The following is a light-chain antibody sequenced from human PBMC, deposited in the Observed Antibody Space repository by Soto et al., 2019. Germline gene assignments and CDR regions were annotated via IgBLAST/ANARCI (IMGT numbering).Light chain of an antibody. J-gene: IGKJ5*01. CDR2: DAS. CDR1: QSVSSN. CDR3: QQFGSSPPIT. Sequence: EFVLTQSSDTLSLPPGERATLSCRASQSVSSNLAWYQQKPGHAPRLLIYDASTRATGIPARFSGRGSGTDFTLTISRLEPEDFAVYYCQQFGSSPPITFGQGTRLETK. V-gene: IGKV3-20*01.